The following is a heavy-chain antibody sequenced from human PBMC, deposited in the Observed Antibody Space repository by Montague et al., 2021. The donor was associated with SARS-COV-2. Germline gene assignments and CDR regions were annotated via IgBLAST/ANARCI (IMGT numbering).Heavy chain of an antibody. V-gene: IGHV3-48*02. Sequence: SLRLSCAASGFTFSSYSMNWVRQAPGKGLEWVSYISSSSIPTYYADSVRGRSTISRDNAKKSRYLQIDSLRDEDTAVYYCARDGGFCSGDGCYFFDCWGQGTLVTVSS. CDR2: ISSSSIPT. CDR1: GFTFSSYS. D-gene: IGHD2-15*01. CDR3: ARDGGFCSGDGCYFFDC. J-gene: IGHJ4*02.